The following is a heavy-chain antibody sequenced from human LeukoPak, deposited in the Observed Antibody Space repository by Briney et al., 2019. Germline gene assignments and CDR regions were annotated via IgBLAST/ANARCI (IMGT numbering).Heavy chain of an antibody. V-gene: IGHV3-53*01. D-gene: IGHD1-14*01. CDR1: GFTVSGNY. CDR2: LFSGGST. CDR3: ARGRGTYRNTFDI. J-gene: IGHJ3*02. Sequence: PGGSLRLSCAASGFTVSGNYMSWVRQAPGKGLEWISVLFSGGSTYYADSVKGRFIISRDNSKNTLYLQMNNLRAEDTAVYYCARGRGTYRNTFDIWGQGTMVTVSS.